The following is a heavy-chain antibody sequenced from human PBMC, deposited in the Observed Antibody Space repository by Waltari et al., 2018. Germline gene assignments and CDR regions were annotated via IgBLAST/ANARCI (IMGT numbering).Heavy chain of an antibody. Sequence: LVESGGGVVQSGSSLWLSRAARGHPFCNSIIHSVRRTPGKGLERVETISYDGVSKYYADSVKGRFTIAADTSKTTVNLQLNSLTNKDTAVYYCAREGGNSGYSGFFDTWGPGTQVTVSS. J-gene: IGHJ4*02. CDR3: AREGGNSGYSGFFDT. CDR1: GHPFCNSI. D-gene: IGHD6-25*01. CDR2: ISYDGVSK. V-gene: IGHV3-30*14.